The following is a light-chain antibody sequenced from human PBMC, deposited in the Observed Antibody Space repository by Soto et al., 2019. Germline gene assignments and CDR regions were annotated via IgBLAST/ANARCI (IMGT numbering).Light chain of an antibody. CDR3: QQYGRGGT. J-gene: IGKJ1*01. Sequence: IVLTQSPGTLSLSPGERDTLSCRASQSVSSSYLAWYQQKPGQAPRLLIYVASSRSTGIPDRFSGSGSGTDFTLNISRLAPEDFAVYYWQQYGRGGTFGQGTKVEIK. CDR1: QSVSSSY. CDR2: VAS. V-gene: IGKV3-20*01.